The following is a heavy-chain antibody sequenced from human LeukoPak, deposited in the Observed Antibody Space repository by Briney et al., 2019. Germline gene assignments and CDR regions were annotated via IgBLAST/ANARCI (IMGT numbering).Heavy chain of an antibody. D-gene: IGHD3-10*01. CDR1: GFTFSSYA. Sequence: GGSLRLSCAASGFTFSSYAMSWVRQAPGKGLEWVSAISGSGGSTYYADSVKGRFTISRDNSKNTLYLQMNSLRAEDTAVYYCANFGSGSYVGGFDYWGQGTLVTVSS. J-gene: IGHJ4*02. CDR2: ISGSGGST. CDR3: ANFGSGSYVGGFDY. V-gene: IGHV3-23*01.